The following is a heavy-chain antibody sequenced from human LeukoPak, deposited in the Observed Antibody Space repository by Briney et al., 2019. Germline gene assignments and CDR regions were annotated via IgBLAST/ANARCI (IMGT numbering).Heavy chain of an antibody. V-gene: IGHV1-24*01. CDR1: GYTLTELS. J-gene: IGHJ5*02. CDR2: FDPEDGET. D-gene: IGHD5-24*01. CDR3: ATAERWLTMVRGWFDP. Sequence: ASVKVSCKVSGYTLTELSMHWVRQAPGKGLEWMGGFDPEDGETIYAQKFQGRVTMTEDTSTDTAYMELSSLRSEDTAVYYCATAERWLTMVRGWFDPWGQGTLVTVSS.